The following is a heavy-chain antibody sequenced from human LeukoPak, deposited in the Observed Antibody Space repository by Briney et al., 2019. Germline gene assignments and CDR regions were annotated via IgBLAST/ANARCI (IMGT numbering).Heavy chain of an antibody. CDR3: AGRPSPDYYDSSGYYRFFDY. V-gene: IGHV1-69*13. Sequence: SVTVSCKASGGTFSSYAISWVRQAPGQGLEWMGGIIPIFGTANYAQKFQGRVTITADESTSTAYMELSSLRSEDTAVYYCAGRPSPDYYDSSGYYRFFDYWGQGTLVTVSS. J-gene: IGHJ4*02. CDR2: IIPIFGTA. D-gene: IGHD3-22*01. CDR1: GGTFSSYA.